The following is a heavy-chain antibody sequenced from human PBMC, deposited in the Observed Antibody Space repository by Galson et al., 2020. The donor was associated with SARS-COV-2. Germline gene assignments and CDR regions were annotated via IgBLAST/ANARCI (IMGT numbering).Heavy chain of an antibody. V-gene: IGHV3-30*03. CDR2: ISYDGRKQ. Sequence: GESLKISCAASGFIFSGYGIHWVRQAPGKGLEWMAVISYDGRKQSYADSVKGRFTISRDNSKDTLYLQMNSLRIEDTAVYYCVRGGYSGYDFARLDPWGQGTPVTVSS. D-gene: IGHD5-12*01. J-gene: IGHJ5*02. CDR3: VRGGYSGYDFARLDP. CDR1: GFIFSGYG.